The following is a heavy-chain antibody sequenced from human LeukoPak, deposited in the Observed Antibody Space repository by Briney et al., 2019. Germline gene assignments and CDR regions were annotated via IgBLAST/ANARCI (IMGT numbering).Heavy chain of an antibody. J-gene: IGHJ4*02. CDR3: ARASYCSGGSCYSGY. D-gene: IGHD2-15*01. CDR2: ISSSSSAI. V-gene: IGHV3-48*02. CDR1: GFTFSSYS. Sequence: PGGSLSLSCAASGFTFSSYSMNWVRQAPGKGLEWVSYISSSSSAIYYADSVKGRFTISRDNAKNSLYLQMNSLRDEDTAVYYCARASYCSGGSCYSGYWGQGTLVTVSS.